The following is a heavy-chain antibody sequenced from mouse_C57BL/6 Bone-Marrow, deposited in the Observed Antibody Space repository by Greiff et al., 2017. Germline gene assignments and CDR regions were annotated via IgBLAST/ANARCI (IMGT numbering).Heavy chain of an antibody. CDR3: ARERDGSQYYYAMDY. CDR1: GYTFTDHT. V-gene: IGHV1-78*01. CDR2: IYPRDGST. Sequence: QVQLQQSDAELVKPGASVKISCKVSGYTFTDHTIHWMKQRPEQGLEWIGYIYPRDGSTKYNEKFKGKATLTADKSSSTAYMQLNSLTSEDSAVYFCARERDGSQYYYAMDYWGQGTSVTVSS. J-gene: IGHJ4*01. D-gene: IGHD2-3*01.